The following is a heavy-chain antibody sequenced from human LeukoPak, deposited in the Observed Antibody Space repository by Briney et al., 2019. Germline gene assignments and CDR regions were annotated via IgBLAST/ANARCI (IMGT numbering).Heavy chain of an antibody. CDR3: ARDNSVGDNAWWFDP. J-gene: IGHJ5*02. D-gene: IGHD1-26*01. V-gene: IGHV3-7*03. CDR2: IKQDGSER. Sequence: GGSLRLSCAASGFTFSNYYMSWVRQAPGKGLEWVANIKQDGSERFYGDSVTGRFTISRDNAKKSLYLQMNSLRAEDTAIYYCARDNSVGDNAWWFDPWGQGTLVTVSS. CDR1: GFTFSNYY.